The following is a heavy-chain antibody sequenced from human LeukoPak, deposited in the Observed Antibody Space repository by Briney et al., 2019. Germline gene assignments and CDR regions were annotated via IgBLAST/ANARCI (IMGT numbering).Heavy chain of an antibody. Sequence: GGSLRLSCAASGFTFTAYSMNWVRQAPGKGLEWVSYITASSTIYYADSVKGRFTISRDNAKNSLYLQMSNLRAEDTAVYYCAREFTGIDYWGQGTLVTVSS. CDR1: GFTFTAYS. J-gene: IGHJ4*02. CDR2: ITASSTI. D-gene: IGHD3-16*01. V-gene: IGHV3-48*01. CDR3: AREFTGIDY.